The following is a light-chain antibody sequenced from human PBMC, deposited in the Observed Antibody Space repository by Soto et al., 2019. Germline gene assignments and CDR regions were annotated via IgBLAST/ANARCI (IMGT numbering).Light chain of an antibody. CDR2: DNN. J-gene: IGLJ2*01. Sequence: QSVLTQPPSVSAAPGQKVTISCSGSSSNIGNNYVSWYQHLPGTAPKLLIYDNNERPSGIPDRFSVSKSGTAATLGITGLQTGDEADYYCGTLDTSLSAVVFGGGTKLTVL. CDR1: SSNIGNNY. CDR3: GTLDTSLSAVV. V-gene: IGLV1-51*01.